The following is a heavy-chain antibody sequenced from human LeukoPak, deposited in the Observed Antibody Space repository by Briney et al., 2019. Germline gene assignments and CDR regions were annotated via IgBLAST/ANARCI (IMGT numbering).Heavy chain of an antibody. CDR2: INPNSGGT. CDR3: ARADRLHGGPYLIGP. J-gene: IGHJ5*02. V-gene: IGHV1-2*02. CDR1: GYTFTDYY. Sequence: ASVKVSCKTSGYTFTDYYLHWVRQAPGQGLEWMGWINPNSGGTSSAQKFQGRVTMTRDTSITTVYMEVSWLTSDDTAVYYCARADRLHGGPYLIGPWGQGTLVTVSS. D-gene: IGHD2-21*01.